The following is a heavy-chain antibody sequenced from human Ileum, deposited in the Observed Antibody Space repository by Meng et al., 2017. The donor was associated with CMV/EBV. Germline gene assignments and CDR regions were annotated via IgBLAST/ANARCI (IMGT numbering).Heavy chain of an antibody. CDR3: ATDPNWGTL. V-gene: IGHV3-21*02. Sequence: VVRVWFGGGLSKPGGSLRLSCAVSQFSFSTYDMNWVRQATGKGLEWVASIERSGTDIAYADSVEGRFTISRDIPKNALYLQMNSLRAEDTAVYYCATDPNWGTLWGQGALVTVSS. CDR2: IERSGTDI. J-gene: IGHJ4*02. CDR1: QFSFSTYD. D-gene: IGHD7-27*01.